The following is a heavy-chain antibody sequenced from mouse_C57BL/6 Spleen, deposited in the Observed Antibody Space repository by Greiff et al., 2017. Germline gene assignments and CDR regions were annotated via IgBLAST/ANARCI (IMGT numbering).Heavy chain of an antibody. Sequence: EVQLQQSGPELVKPGASVKISCKASGYSFTDYNMNWVKQSHGKSLEWIGVINPNYGTTSYNQKFKGKATLTVDQSSSTAYMQLNSLTSEDSAVYSCARPIYYGNSGGFAYWGQGTLVTVSA. CDR2: INPNYGTT. D-gene: IGHD2-1*01. CDR1: GYSFTDYN. CDR3: ARPIYYGNSGGFAY. V-gene: IGHV1-39*01. J-gene: IGHJ3*01.